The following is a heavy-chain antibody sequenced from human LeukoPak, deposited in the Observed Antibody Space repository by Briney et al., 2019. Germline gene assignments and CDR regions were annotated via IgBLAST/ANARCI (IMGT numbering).Heavy chain of an antibody. J-gene: IGHJ4*02. CDR1: GFTFSTYG. D-gene: IGHD7-27*01. Sequence: GGSLRLSCAASGFTFSTYGMHWVRQASGKGLEWVAVISYDGSNKYYADSVKGRFTISRDNSKSTLYLQMNSLRAEDTAVYYCAKDLNWGSHCWGQGTLVTVSS. V-gene: IGHV3-30*18. CDR2: ISYDGSNK. CDR3: AKDLNWGSHC.